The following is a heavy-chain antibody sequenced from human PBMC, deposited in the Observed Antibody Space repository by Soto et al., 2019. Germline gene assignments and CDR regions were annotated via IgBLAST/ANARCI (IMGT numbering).Heavy chain of an antibody. CDR1: GFTFSSYD. CDR2: ISYDGGNK. CDR3: SRNKQNGYSYARY. Sequence: GGSLRLSCAAYGFTFSSYDMHWVRQAPGKGLEWVAVISYDGGNKYYADSVKGRFTISRDNSKNTLYLQMNSLRAEDTAVYYCSRNKQNGYSYARYWGKGTLVTVSS. D-gene: IGHD5-18*01. J-gene: IGHJ4*02. V-gene: IGHV3-30-3*01.